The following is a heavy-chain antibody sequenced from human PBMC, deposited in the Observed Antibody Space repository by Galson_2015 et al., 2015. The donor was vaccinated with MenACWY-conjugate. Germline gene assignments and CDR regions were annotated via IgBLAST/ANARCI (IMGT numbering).Heavy chain of an antibody. Sequence: QSGAEVKKPGESLKISCKGSGYSFSTYWIGWVRQMPGNGLEWMGIIYPGDSDTTYSPSFQGQVTFSADKSLSTAYLQWSSLKASDTAMYYCARPARIGDSMDFEYWGQGTLVTVSS. D-gene: IGHD4-17*01. J-gene: IGHJ4*02. V-gene: IGHV5-51*01. CDR2: IYPGDSDT. CDR3: ARPARIGDSMDFEY. CDR1: GYSFSTYW.